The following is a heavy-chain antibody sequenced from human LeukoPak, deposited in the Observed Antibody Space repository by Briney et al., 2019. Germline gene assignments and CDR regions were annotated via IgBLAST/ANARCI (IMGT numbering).Heavy chain of an antibody. D-gene: IGHD3-3*02. CDR2: ISGSGGST. CDR1: GFTFSSYA. V-gene: IGHV3-23*01. J-gene: IGHJ4*02. Sequence: PGGSLRLSCAASGFTFSSYAMSWVRQAPGKGLEWVSAISGSGGSTYYADSVKGRFTISRDNSKNTLYLQMNSLRAEDTAVYYCARHFWSGYLEAEYYFDYWGQGTLVTVSS. CDR3: ARHFWSGYLEAEYYFDY.